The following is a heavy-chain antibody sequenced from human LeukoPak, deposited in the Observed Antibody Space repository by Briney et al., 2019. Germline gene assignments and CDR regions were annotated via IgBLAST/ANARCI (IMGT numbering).Heavy chain of an antibody. CDR1: GFTFSSYS. V-gene: IGHV3-21*01. CDR2: ISSSSSYI. Sequence: GGSLRLSCAASGFTFSSYSMNWVRQAPGKGLEWVSSISSSSSYIYYADSVKGRFTISRDNAKNSLYLQMNSLRAEDTAVYYCARGTQYYYDSSGYLWDYWGQGTLVTVSS. CDR3: ARGTQYYYDSSGYLWDY. D-gene: IGHD3-22*01. J-gene: IGHJ4*02.